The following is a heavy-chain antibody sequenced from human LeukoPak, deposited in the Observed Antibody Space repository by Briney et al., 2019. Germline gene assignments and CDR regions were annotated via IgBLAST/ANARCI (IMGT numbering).Heavy chain of an antibody. CDR1: GYTFTDYY. Sequence: ASVKVSCKVSGYTFTDYYMHWVQQAPGKGLEWMGLVDPGDGETIYAEKFQGRVTITADTSTDTAYMELSSLRSEDTAVYYCARVRDAYNLVKLFDPWGQGTLVTVSS. J-gene: IGHJ5*02. D-gene: IGHD5-24*01. V-gene: IGHV1-69-2*01. CDR3: ARVRDAYNLVKLFDP. CDR2: VDPGDGET.